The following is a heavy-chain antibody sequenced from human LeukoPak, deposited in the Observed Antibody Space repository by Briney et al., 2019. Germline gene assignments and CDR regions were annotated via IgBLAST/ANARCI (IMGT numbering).Heavy chain of an antibody. V-gene: IGHV1-46*01. CDR2: INPSGGST. D-gene: IGHD3-9*01. Sequence: ASVKDSCKASGYTFTGYYMHWVRQAPGQGLEWMGIINPSGGSTTYAQKFQGRVTMTRDTSTSTVYMELSSLRSEDTAVYYCARRYYDILTGYYLLDYWGQGTLVTVSS. J-gene: IGHJ4*02. CDR3: ARRYYDILTGYYLLDY. CDR1: GYTFTGYY.